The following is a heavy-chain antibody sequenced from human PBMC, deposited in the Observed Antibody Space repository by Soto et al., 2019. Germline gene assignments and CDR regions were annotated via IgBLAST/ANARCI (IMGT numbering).Heavy chain of an antibody. Sequence: SGPTLVNPTQTLTLTCTFSGFSLSTSGVGVGWIRQPPGKALEWLSLIFWDDDKRYSPSLKSRITVTKDTSKDEVGLTMTSMDPVDTATYYCAHFTNYYDSTGYYLYYFEYWGQGTPVTVSS. CDR2: IFWDDDK. V-gene: IGHV2-5*02. CDR3: AHFTNYYDSTGYYLYYFEY. D-gene: IGHD3-22*01. J-gene: IGHJ4*02. CDR1: GFSLSTSGVG.